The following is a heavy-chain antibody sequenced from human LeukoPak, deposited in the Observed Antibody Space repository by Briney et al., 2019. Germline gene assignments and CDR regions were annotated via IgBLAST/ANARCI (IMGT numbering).Heavy chain of an antibody. Sequence: PSGTLSLTCAVSGGSISSSNWWSWVRQPPGKGLEWIGEIYHSGSTNYNPSLKSRVTISIDTSKNQFSLNVTSVTAADTAVYYCSRSELGGVYFQQWGQGTLVTVSS. V-gene: IGHV4-4*02. CDR2: IYHSGST. CDR1: GGSISSSNW. CDR3: SRSELGGVYFQQ. J-gene: IGHJ1*01. D-gene: IGHD3-16*01.